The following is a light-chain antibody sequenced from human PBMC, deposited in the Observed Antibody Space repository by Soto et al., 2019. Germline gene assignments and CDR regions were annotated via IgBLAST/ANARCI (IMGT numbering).Light chain of an antibody. Sequence: EIVLTQSPATLSLSPGVRASLSCRASQSVTTYLDWYQQKPGQAPRLLIYASSNRATGIPPRFSGSGSGTDFTLTSSSLESEDFAVYYCQQRVNRVTFGGGTKVDIK. J-gene: IGKJ4*01. CDR3: QQRVNRVT. CDR2: ASS. V-gene: IGKV3-11*01. CDR1: QSVTTY.